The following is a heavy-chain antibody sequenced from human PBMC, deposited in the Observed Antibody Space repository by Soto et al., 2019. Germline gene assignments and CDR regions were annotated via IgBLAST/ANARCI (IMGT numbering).Heavy chain of an antibody. D-gene: IGHD4-4*01. CDR3: AKALQFQGNYYYYMDV. CDR2: ISGSGGST. V-gene: IGHV3-23*01. Sequence: GGSLRLSCAASGFTFSSYAMSWVRQAPGKGLEWVSGISGSGGSTYYADSVKGRFTISRDNSKNTLYLQMNSLRAEDTAVYYCAKALQFQGNYYYYMDVWGKGTTVTVSS. CDR1: GFTFSSYA. J-gene: IGHJ6*03.